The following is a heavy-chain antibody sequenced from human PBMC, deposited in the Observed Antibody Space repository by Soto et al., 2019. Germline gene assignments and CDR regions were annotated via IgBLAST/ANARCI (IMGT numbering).Heavy chain of an antibody. J-gene: IGHJ5*02. CDR2: ISYDGSNK. V-gene: IGHV3-30-3*01. D-gene: IGHD6-6*01. Sequence: QVQLVESGGGVVQPGRSLRLSCAASGFTFSSYAMHWVRQAPGKGLEWVAVISYDGSNKYYADSVKGRFTISRDNSKNTLYLQMNSLRAEDTAVYYCAREYSSSSGNWFDPWGQGNLVTVSS. CDR1: GFTFSSYA. CDR3: AREYSSSSGNWFDP.